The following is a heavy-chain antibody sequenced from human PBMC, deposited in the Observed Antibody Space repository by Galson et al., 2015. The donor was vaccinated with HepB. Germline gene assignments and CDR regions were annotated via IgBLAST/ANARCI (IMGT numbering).Heavy chain of an antibody. Sequence: QSGAEVKKPGESLKISCKGSGYSFTSYWIGWVRQMPGKGLEWMGIIYPGDSDTRYSPSFQGQVTISADKSISTAYLQWSSLKASDTAMYYCARREYCSGGSCYGNWFDPWGQGTLVTVSS. D-gene: IGHD2-15*01. J-gene: IGHJ5*02. V-gene: IGHV5-51*03. CDR2: IYPGDSDT. CDR3: ARREYCSGGSCYGNWFDP. CDR1: GYSFTSYW.